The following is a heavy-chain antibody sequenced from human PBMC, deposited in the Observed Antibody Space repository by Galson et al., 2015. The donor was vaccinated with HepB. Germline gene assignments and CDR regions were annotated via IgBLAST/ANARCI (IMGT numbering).Heavy chain of an antibody. Sequence: SVKVSCKASGGTFRTSSTLWVRQAPGQGLEWVGGINPIFRVSNYAQIFQGRVTITADESATTAYMELTSLRSEDTAIYYCATEGKNTDLWLDPWGQGTLLIVSS. CDR1: GGTFRTSS. CDR3: ATEGKNTDLWLDP. J-gene: IGHJ5*02. V-gene: IGHV1-69*13. D-gene: IGHD2/OR15-2a*01. CDR2: INPIFRVS.